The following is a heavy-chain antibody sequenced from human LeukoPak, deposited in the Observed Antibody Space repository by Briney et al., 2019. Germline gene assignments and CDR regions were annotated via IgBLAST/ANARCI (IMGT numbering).Heavy chain of an antibody. J-gene: IGHJ4*02. CDR1: GYTFTSYD. V-gene: IGHV1-8*01. CDR2: MNPNSGNT. D-gene: IGHD3-10*01. Sequence: ASVKVSCEASGYTFTSYDINWVRQATGQGLEWMGWMNPNSGNTGYAQKFQGRVTMTRNTSISTAYMELSSLRSEDTAVYYCARSRSMVRGVPLGYWGQGTLVTVSS. CDR3: ARSRSMVRGVPLGY.